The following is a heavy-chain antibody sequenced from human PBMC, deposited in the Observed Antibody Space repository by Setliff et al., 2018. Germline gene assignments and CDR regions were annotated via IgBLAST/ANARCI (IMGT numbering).Heavy chain of an antibody. D-gene: IGHD3-9*01. CDR2: IYTSWTT. CDR3: AMTGTDRYFDY. V-gene: IGHV4-61*09. Sequence: NPSETLSLTCTVSDDSISSRPYYWSWIRQPAGKGLEWLGQIYTSWTTYYNASLKSRVTISVDTSKNQFSLRVNSVTAADTAVYYCAMTGTDRYFDYWSQGTLVTVSS. CDR1: DDSISSRPYY. J-gene: IGHJ4*02.